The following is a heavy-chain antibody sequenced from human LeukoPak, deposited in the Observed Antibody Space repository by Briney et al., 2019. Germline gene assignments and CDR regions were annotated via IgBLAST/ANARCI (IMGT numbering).Heavy chain of an antibody. CDR1: GGSISSSNW. J-gene: IGHJ4*02. Sequence: SETLSLTCAVSGGSISSSNWWSWVRQPPGKGLEWIGEIYHSGSTNYNPSLKSRVTISVDKSKNQFSLKLSSVTAADTAVYYCARAPGYSDYGFFDYWGQGTLVTVSS. CDR2: IYHSGST. V-gene: IGHV4-4*02. D-gene: IGHD5-12*01. CDR3: ARAPGYSDYGFFDY.